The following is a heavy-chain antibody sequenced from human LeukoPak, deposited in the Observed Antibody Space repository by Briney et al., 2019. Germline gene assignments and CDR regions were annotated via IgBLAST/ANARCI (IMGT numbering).Heavy chain of an antibody. J-gene: IGHJ4*02. CDR2: INHSGST. CDR3: SRRRHTIFSGGYNFDY. V-gene: IGHV4-34*01. CDR1: GGSFSRYY. D-gene: IGHD3-9*01. Sequence: SETLSLTCAVYGGSFSRYYWSRIRQPPGKGLEWIGEINHSGSTNYNPSLKSRVTISVDTSKNQFSLKLSSVTAADTAVFFSSRRRHTIFSGGYNFDYWGQGTLVTVSS.